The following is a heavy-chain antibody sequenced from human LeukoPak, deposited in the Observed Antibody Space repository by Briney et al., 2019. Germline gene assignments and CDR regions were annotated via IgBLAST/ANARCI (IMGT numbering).Heavy chain of an antibody. CDR1: GFTFSSYG. CDR2: ISGSGGST. J-gene: IGHJ6*03. D-gene: IGHD6-19*01. CDR3: ARPNGAVAGFYYYYYMDV. V-gene: IGHV3-23*01. Sequence: GGTLRLSCAASGFTFSSYGMSWVRQAPGKGLEWVSAISGSGGSTYYADSVKGRFTISRDNSKNTLYLQMNSLRAEDTAVYYCARPNGAVAGFYYYYYMDVWGKGTTVTISS.